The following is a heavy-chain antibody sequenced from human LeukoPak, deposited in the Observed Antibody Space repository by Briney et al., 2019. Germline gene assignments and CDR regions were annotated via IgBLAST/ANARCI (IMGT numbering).Heavy chain of an antibody. V-gene: IGHV3-64*02. Sequence: GGSLRLSCAASGFTFTNHPMHWVRQTSGNRLEYLSAISPSGGRTWYADSVKGRFTISRDNSKNAVYLQMGSLRPEDMGVYYCARAFRPASDPHDFYDFWGRGTTVTVSS. CDR3: ARAFRPASDPHDFYDF. CDR2: ISPSGGRT. J-gene: IGHJ3*01. CDR1: GFTFTNHP. D-gene: IGHD3/OR15-3a*01.